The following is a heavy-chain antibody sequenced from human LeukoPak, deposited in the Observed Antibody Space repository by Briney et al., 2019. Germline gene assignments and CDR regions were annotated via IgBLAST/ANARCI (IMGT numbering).Heavy chain of an antibody. CDR3: ARDFFEAVGI. D-gene: IGHD3-3*01. CDR1: GFTFSSYW. Sequence: GGPLRLSCAAPGFTFSSYWMSWVRQAPGKGLEWLANIKQDGSAKYYVDSVKGGFTIYRDNEKNSLYLQMNSLRAVDTAVYYCARDFFEAVGIWGQGTMVTVSS. CDR2: IKQDGSAK. J-gene: IGHJ3*02. V-gene: IGHV3-7*01.